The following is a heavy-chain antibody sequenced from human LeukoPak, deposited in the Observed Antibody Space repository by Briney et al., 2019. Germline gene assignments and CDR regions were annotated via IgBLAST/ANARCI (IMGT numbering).Heavy chain of an antibody. CDR2: IYETGST. V-gene: IGHV4-39*01. CDR3: VKSGGYGLIDY. D-gene: IGHD6-19*01. J-gene: IGHJ4*02. Sequence: SETLSLTCTVSGGSISSSSYYSGWIRQPPGKGLEWIGNIYETGSTYYNASLQSRVTISIDMSKNQISLRLTSVSAADTAMYYCVKSGGYGLIDYWGQGTLVTVSS. CDR1: GGSISSSSYY.